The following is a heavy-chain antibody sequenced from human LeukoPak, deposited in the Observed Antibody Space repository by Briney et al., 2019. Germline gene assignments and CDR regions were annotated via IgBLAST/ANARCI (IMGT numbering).Heavy chain of an antibody. Sequence: SETLSLTCTVSGGSISSYYWSWIRQPPGKGLEWIGEINHSGSTNYNPSLKSRVTISVDTSKNQFSLKLSSVTAAVTAVYYCARGRSFYGDYPLYYFDYWGQGTLVTVSS. CDR1: GGSISSYY. CDR2: INHSGST. D-gene: IGHD4-17*01. V-gene: IGHV4-34*01. CDR3: ARGRSFYGDYPLYYFDY. J-gene: IGHJ4*02.